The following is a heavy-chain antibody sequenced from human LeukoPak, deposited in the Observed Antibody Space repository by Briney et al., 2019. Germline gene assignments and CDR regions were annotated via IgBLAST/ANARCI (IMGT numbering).Heavy chain of an antibody. Sequence: ASVKVSCKASGYTITGYYMHWVRQALGQGLEWMGRINPNSGGTNYAQKFQGRVTMTRDTSISTAYMELSRLRSDDTAVYYCATTGTVAGSDYWGQGTLVTVSS. D-gene: IGHD6-19*01. CDR1: GYTITGYY. CDR3: ATTGTVAGSDY. V-gene: IGHV1-2*06. CDR2: INPNSGGT. J-gene: IGHJ4*02.